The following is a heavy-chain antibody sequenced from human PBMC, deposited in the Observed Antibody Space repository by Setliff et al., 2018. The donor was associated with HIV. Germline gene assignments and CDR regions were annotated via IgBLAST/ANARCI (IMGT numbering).Heavy chain of an antibody. CDR2: IQNSGST. V-gene: IGHV4-61*09. CDR1: GGSISSGDYY. CDR3: ARNAYFES. D-gene: IGHD3-16*01. Sequence: SETLSLTCTVSGGSISSGDYYWNWIRQTAGKGLGWIGHIQNSGSTNYNPSLKSRVTMSVDTSKNQFSLKLISVSAADTAVYYCARNAYFESWGQGTLVTVSS. J-gene: IGHJ4*02.